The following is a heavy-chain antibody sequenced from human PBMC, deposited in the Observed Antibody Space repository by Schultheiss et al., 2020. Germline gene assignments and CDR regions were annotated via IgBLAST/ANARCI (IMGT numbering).Heavy chain of an antibody. Sequence: GGSLRLSCAASGFTFSSYAMSWVRQAPGKGLEWVSAISGSGGSTYYADSVKGRFTISRDNSKNTLYLQMNSLRAEDTAVYYCAKEGAISSWDSSAANFDYWGQGTLVTVSS. D-gene: IGHD3-22*01. J-gene: IGHJ4*02. CDR1: GFTFSSYA. CDR3: AKEGAISSWDSSAANFDY. V-gene: IGHV3-23*01. CDR2: ISGSGGST.